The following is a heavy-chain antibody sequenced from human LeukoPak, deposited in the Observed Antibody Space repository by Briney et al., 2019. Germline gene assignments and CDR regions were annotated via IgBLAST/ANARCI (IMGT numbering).Heavy chain of an antibody. CDR3: AKCTMVRGVDPYDY. CDR1: GFTFTSYA. J-gene: IGHJ4*02. Sequence: PGGSLRLSCAASGFTFTSYAMSWVRQAPGKGLEWVSAISGSGGSTYYADSVKGRFTISRDNSKNTLYLQMNSLRAEDTALYYCAKCTMVRGVDPYDYWGQGTLVTVSS. CDR2: ISGSGGST. D-gene: IGHD3-10*01. V-gene: IGHV3-23*01.